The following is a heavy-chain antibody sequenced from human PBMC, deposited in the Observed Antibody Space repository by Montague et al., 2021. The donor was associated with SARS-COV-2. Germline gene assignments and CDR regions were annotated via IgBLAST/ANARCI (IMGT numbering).Heavy chain of an antibody. Sequence: SETLSLTCAVYGGSFSDYYWSWIRQPPGKGLEWIGEINHRGTSKYNPSLMSRVSISLDTSKNQFSLYLSSVTAADTAVYYCARGRQHFNMIVVVMTGGEYYFDYWGQGTLVTVSS. CDR2: INHRGTS. V-gene: IGHV4-34*01. CDR3: ARGRQHFNMIVVVMTGGEYYFDY. CDR1: GGSFSDYY. J-gene: IGHJ4*02. D-gene: IGHD3-22*01.